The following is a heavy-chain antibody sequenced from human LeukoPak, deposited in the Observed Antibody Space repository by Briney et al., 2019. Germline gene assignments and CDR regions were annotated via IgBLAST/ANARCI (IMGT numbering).Heavy chain of an antibody. J-gene: IGHJ6*03. V-gene: IGHV3-53*01. CDR1: RFTVSSNY. D-gene: IGHD4-23*01. CDR2: IYSGGST. CDR3: ARDGDTVLTRGYYYYMDV. Sequence: GGSLRLSCAASRFTVSSNYMSWVRQAPGKGLEWVSVIYSGGSTYYADSVKGRFTISRDNARNSLYLQMDSLRAEDTALYYCARDGDTVLTRGYYYYMDVWGKGTTVTISS.